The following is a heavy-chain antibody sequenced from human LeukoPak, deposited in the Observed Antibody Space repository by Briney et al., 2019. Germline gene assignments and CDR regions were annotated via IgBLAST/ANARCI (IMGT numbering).Heavy chain of an antibody. CDR1: GYTFTSYG. CDR3: ARGTVDTAMVTIFDY. D-gene: IGHD5-18*01. V-gene: IGHV1-18*01. J-gene: IGHJ4*02. Sequence: ASVKVSCKASGYTFTSYGISWVRQAPGQGLEWMGWISAYNGNTNYAQKLQGRVTMTTDTSTSTAYMELRSLRSDDTAVYYCARGTVDTAMVTIFDYWGQGTLVTVSS. CDR2: ISAYNGNT.